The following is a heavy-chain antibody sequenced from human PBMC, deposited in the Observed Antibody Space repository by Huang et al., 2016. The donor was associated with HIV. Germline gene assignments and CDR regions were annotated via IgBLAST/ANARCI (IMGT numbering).Heavy chain of an antibody. V-gene: IGHV1-18*04. J-gene: IGHJ4*02. CDR1: GNTFSGYG. CDR2: ISGYNGNT. CDR3: ARDRRPYSGSYLGY. Sequence: QVQLVQSGAEVKKPGASVKVSCKASGNTFSGYGISWVRQAPGQGVEWMGWISGYNGNTNYLENLQGRVTITTDTATSTAYMELRSLRSDDTAVYYCARDRRPYSGSYLGYWGQGTLVTVSS. D-gene: IGHD1-26*01.